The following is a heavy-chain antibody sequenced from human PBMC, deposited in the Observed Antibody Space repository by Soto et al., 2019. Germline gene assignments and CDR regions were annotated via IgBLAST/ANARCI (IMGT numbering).Heavy chain of an antibody. V-gene: IGHV4-39*01. CDR2: IYYSGST. CDR1: GGSISSSSYY. J-gene: IGHJ6*02. Sequence: PSETLSLTCTVSGGSISSSSYYWGWIRQPPGKGLEWIGSIYYSGSTYYNPSLKSRVTISVDTSKNQFSLKLSSVTAADTAVYYCAGHLMDMTNDGMDVWGQGTTVTVSS. CDR3: AGHLMDMTNDGMDV. D-gene: IGHD2-8*01.